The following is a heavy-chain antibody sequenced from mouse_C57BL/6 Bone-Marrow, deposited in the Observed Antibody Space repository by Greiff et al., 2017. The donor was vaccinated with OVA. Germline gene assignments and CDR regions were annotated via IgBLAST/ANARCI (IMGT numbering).Heavy chain of an antibody. CDR3: ARDAYDYDDWFAY. Sequence: QVQLQQPGAELVKPGASVKLSCKASGYTFTSYWMHWVKQRPGQGLEWIGMIHPNSGSTNYNEKFKSKATLTVDTSSSTAYMQLSSLTSEDSAVYDCARDAYDYDDWFAYWGQGTLVTVSA. J-gene: IGHJ3*01. CDR2: IHPNSGST. D-gene: IGHD2-4*01. CDR1: GYTFTSYW. V-gene: IGHV1-64*01.